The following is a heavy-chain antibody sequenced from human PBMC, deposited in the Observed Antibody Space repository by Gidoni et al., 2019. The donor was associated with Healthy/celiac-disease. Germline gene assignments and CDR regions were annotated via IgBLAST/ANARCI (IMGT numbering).Heavy chain of an antibody. D-gene: IGHD3-10*01. V-gene: IGHV3-9*01. CDR1: GFTFDDYA. Sequence: EVQLVASGGGLVQPGTSLSLSCAAPGFTFDDYAMHWVRQAPGKGLEWVSGISWNSGSIGYADSVKGRFTISRDNAKDSLDLRTNSLRAEDTALYYCVGGGYYGSGSYFDYWGQGTLVTVSS. J-gene: IGHJ4*02. CDR2: ISWNSGSI. CDR3: VGGGYYGSGSYFDY.